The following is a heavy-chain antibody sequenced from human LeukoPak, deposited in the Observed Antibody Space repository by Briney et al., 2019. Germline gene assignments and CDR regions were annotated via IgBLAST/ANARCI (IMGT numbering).Heavy chain of an antibody. CDR1: GGTFTIYA. V-gene: IGHV1-69*01. Sequence: VASVKVSFKASGGTFTIYAIGWVRQAPGQGLEWMGGIIPIFGTANYAQKFQGRVTITADESTSTAYMELSRLRPEDTAVYYCASSRLYSSSWYYSDYWGQGTLVTVSS. J-gene: IGHJ4*02. CDR2: IIPIFGTA. CDR3: ASSRLYSSSWYYSDY. D-gene: IGHD6-13*01.